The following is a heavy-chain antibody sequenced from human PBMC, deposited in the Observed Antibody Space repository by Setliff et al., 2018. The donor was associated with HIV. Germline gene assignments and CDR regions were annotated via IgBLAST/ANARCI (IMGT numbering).Heavy chain of an antibody. Sequence: ASVKVSCKASGYTFTGYYIHWVRQAPGHGLDWMGRINPNSGGTNYAQKFQGRVTMTRDTSISTAYMELSRLRSEDTAVYYCASGVSSASKSPDYWGQGTLVTVSS. CDR3: ASGVSSASKSPDY. CDR1: GYTFTGYY. CDR2: INPNSGGT. J-gene: IGHJ4*02. D-gene: IGHD6-6*01. V-gene: IGHV1-2*06.